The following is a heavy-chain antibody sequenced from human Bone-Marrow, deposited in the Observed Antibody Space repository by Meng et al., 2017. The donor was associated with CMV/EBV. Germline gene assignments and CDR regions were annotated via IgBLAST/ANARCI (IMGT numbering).Heavy chain of an antibody. Sequence: GESLKISCAASGFTFSSYSMNWVRQAPGKGLEWVSSISSSSSYIYYADSVKGRFTISRDNAKNTLYLQMNSLRAEDTAVYYCAKDLYSNSYYYYYYGMDVWGQGPTVTVSS. CDR1: GFTFSSYS. CDR2: ISSSSSYI. V-gene: IGHV3-21*01. CDR3: AKDLYSNSYYYYYYGMDV. D-gene: IGHD4-11*01. J-gene: IGHJ6*02.